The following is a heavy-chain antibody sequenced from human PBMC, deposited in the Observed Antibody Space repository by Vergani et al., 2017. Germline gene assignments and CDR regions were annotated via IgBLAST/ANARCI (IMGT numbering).Heavy chain of an antibody. CDR1: GGSISSSSYY. J-gene: IGHJ4*02. CDR3: ARANPTVRSCFDY. Sequence: QLQLQESGPGLVKPSETLSLTCTVSGGSISSSSYYWGWIRQPPGKGLEWIGSIYYSGSTYYNPSLKSRVTISVDTSKNQFSLKLSSVTAADTAVYYCARANPTVRSCFDYWGQGTLVTVSS. CDR2: IYYSGST. V-gene: IGHV4-39*01. D-gene: IGHD4-17*01.